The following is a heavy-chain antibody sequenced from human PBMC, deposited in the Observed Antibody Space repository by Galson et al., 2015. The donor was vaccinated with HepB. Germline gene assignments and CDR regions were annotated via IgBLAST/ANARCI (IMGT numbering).Heavy chain of an antibody. CDR2: ISYDGSNK. D-gene: IGHD6-19*01. V-gene: IGHV3-30-3*01. Sequence: SLRLSCAASGFTFSSYAMHWVRQAPGKGLEWVAVISYDGSNKYYADSVKGRFTISRDNSKNTLYLQMNSLRAEDTAVYYCARERGAGYSSGWYRDYFDYWGQGTLVTVSS. CDR1: GFTFSSYA. J-gene: IGHJ4*02. CDR3: ARERGAGYSSGWYRDYFDY.